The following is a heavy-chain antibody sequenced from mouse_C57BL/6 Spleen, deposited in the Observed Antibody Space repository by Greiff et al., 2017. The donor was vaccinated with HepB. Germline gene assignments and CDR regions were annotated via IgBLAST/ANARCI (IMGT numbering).Heavy chain of an antibody. V-gene: IGHV1-26*01. J-gene: IGHJ2*01. D-gene: IGHD2-5*01. CDR1: GYTFTDYY. CDR2: INPNNGGT. CDR3: ARYSNYVNYFDY. Sequence: VQLKQSGPELVKPGASVKISCKASGYTFTDYYMNWVKQSHGKSLEWIGDINPNNGGTSYNQKFKGKATLTVDKSSSTAYMELRSLTSEDSAVYYCARYSNYVNYFDYWGQGTTLTVSS.